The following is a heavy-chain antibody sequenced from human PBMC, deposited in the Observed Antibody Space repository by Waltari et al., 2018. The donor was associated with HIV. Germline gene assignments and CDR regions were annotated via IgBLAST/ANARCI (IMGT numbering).Heavy chain of an antibody. CDR3: ARVQGYSYAVNWFDP. Sequence: EVQLVESGGGLVQPGGSLRLSCAASGFTFRRYWMHWVRQAPGKGLVWVSRINSDGSSTSYADSVKVRFTISRDNAKNTLYLQMNSLRAEDTALYYCARVQGYSYAVNWFDPWGQGTLVTVSS. CDR2: INSDGSST. CDR1: GFTFRRYW. J-gene: IGHJ5*02. D-gene: IGHD5-18*01. V-gene: IGHV3-74*01.